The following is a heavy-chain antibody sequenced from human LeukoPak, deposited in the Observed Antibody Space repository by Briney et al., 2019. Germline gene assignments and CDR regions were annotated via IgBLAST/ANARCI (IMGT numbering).Heavy chain of an antibody. CDR1: GFIYSSYG. Sequence: GGSLRLSCAAYGFIYSSYGMNWVRQAPGRGLEWVAGIWYDGSSKYYADSVKGRFNISRDNSKNTPYLQMNSVRPEDTDVYYCATVFSPSSSRALGAYDAFDIWGQGTMVTVSS. CDR3: ATVFSPSSSRALGAYDAFDI. J-gene: IGHJ3*02. D-gene: IGHD6-13*01. CDR2: IWYDGSSK. V-gene: IGHV3-33*01.